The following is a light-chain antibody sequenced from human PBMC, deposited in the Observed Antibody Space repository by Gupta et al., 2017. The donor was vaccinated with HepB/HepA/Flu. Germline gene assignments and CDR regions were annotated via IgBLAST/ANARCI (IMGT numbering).Light chain of an antibody. Sequence: DIQMTQSPSSLSASVGDRVTITCRASQSISSYLNWYQQKPGKAPKLLIYAASSLQSGVPSRFSGSGYGTDFTLTISSRQPEDFATYYCQQSYSTLQWTFGQGTKVEIK. CDR1: QSISSY. CDR2: AAS. CDR3: QQSYSTLQWT. J-gene: IGKJ1*01. V-gene: IGKV1-39*01.